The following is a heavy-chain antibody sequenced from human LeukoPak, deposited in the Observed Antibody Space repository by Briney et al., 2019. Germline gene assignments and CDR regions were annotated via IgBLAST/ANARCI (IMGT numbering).Heavy chain of an antibody. V-gene: IGHV3-7*01. Sequence: GGSLRLSCAASGFTFRSYWMDWVRQAPGKGLEWVANIKQEVSELYYVDSVKGRFTISRDNPKNSLFLHMSSLRAEDTAVYFCASSYFDNSLHAYDIWGQGTMVTVSS. J-gene: IGHJ3*02. CDR3: ASSYFDNSLHAYDI. CDR1: GFTFRSYW. D-gene: IGHD3-22*01. CDR2: IKQEVSEL.